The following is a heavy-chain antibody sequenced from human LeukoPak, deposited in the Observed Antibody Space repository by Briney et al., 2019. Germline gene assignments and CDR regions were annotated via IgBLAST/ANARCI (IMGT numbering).Heavy chain of an antibody. D-gene: IGHD3-3*01. CDR1: GFTFSSFS. CDR2: ISSSSGTI. Sequence: GGSLRLSCAASGFTFSSFSMNWVRPAPGKGLEWVSYISSSSGTINYADTVKGRFTISRDNAKNSLYLQMNSLRAEDTAVYYCAKGMGSIFGPMGYYYGMDVWGQGTTVTVSS. V-gene: IGHV3-48*01. CDR3: AKGMGSIFGPMGYYYGMDV. J-gene: IGHJ6*02.